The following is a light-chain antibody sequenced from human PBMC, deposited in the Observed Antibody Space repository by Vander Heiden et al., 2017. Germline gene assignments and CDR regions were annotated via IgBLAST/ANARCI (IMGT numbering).Light chain of an antibody. J-gene: IGKJ4*01. CDR2: AAS. Sequence: DIQMTQSPSSLSASVGDRVTITCRASQSISSYLNWYHQKPGKAPKLLIYAASSLQGGVPSRFSGSGSGTDFTLTISSLQPEDFATYYCQQSYSTPLTFGGGTKVEIK. V-gene: IGKV1-39*01. CDR1: QSISSY. CDR3: QQSYSTPLT.